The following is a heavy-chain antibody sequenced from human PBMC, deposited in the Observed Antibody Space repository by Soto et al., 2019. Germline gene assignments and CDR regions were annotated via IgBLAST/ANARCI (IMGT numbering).Heavy chain of an antibody. CDR1: GGSISSSSYY. CDR3: ARRGYYDFWSGYYTLSYFDY. D-gene: IGHD3-3*01. J-gene: IGHJ4*02. CDR2: IYYSGST. Sequence: SETLSLTCTVSGGSISSSSYYWGWIRQPPGKGLEWIGSIYYSGSTYYNPSLKSRVTISVDTSKNQFSLKLSSVTAADTAVYYCARRGYYDFWSGYYTLSYFDYWGQGNLVTVSS. V-gene: IGHV4-39*01.